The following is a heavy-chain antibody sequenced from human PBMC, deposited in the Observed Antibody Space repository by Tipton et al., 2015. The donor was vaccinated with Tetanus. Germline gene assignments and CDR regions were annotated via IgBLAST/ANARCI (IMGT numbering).Heavy chain of an antibody. D-gene: IGHD1-1*01. Sequence: GSLRLSCAASGFSFSSYWMSWVRQAPGKGLEWVANINQDGSENYHVDSVKGRFTISRDNAENSLYLQMNSLRAEDTAVYYCARNERGSPDIWGLGTMVTVSS. CDR3: ARNERGSPDI. V-gene: IGHV3-7*01. CDR1: GFSFSSYW. CDR2: INQDGSEN. J-gene: IGHJ3*02.